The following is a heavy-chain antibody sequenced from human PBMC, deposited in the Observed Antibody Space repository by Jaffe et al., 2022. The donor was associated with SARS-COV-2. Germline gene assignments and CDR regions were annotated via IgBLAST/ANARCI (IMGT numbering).Heavy chain of an antibody. V-gene: IGHV4-39*01. CDR3: ARLSGSIDIFDY. CDR1: GGSISSSSYY. D-gene: IGHD1-26*01. J-gene: IGHJ4*02. CDR2: IYYSGST. Sequence: QLQLQESGPGLVKPSETLSLTCTVSGGSISSSSYYWGWIRQPPGKGLEWIGSIYYSGSTYYNPSLKSRVTISVDTSKNQFSLKLSSVTAADTAVYYCARLSGSIDIFDYWGQGTLVTVSS.